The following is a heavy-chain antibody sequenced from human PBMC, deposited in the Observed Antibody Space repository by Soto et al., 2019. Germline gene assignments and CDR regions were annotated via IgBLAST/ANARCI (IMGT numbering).Heavy chain of an antibody. D-gene: IGHD2-2*01. CDR1: GFTFSTYA. CDR3: ARGPPPGSSEYISESSSEIFDF. CDR2: ITGRGDYT. V-gene: IGHV3-23*01. J-gene: IGHJ4*02. Sequence: GGSLRLSCAASGFTFSTYAMSWVRQAPGKGLDWVSSITGRGDYTYNADSVKGRFTISRDNSKNTLYLQMNSLRAEDTAGYYWARGPPPGSSEYISESSSEIFDFRGQGTPLTVSS.